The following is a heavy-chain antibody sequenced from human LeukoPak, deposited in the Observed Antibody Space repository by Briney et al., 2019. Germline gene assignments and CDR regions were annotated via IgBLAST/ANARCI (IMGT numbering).Heavy chain of an antibody. D-gene: IGHD3-16*01. V-gene: IGHV4-38-2*01. CDR1: DNSISSGYY. J-gene: IGHJ4*02. CDR2: TIYSGST. CDR3: ATLRSDVDY. Sequence: PSETLSLTCAVSDNSISSGYYWSWIRQPPGKGLEWIGSTIYSGSTYYSPSLKSRAFISIDTSKNQFSLNLTSVTAADTAVYYCATLRSDVDYWGQGTLVTVSS.